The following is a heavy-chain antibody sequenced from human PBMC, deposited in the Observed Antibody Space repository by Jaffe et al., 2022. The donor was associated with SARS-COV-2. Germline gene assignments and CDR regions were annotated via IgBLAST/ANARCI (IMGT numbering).Heavy chain of an antibody. V-gene: IGHV3-23*01. CDR3: AKDRAGAYNYFDY. J-gene: IGHJ4*02. CDR1: GLTFSSYA. D-gene: IGHD3-10*01. Sequence: EVQLLESGGGLVQPGGSLRLSCTASGLTFSSYAMTWVRQAPGKGLEWVSLISGGGGSTYYADSVKGRFTISRDNSKNTLYLQMNGLRAEDTAVYYCAKDRAGAYNYFDYWGQGTLVTVSS. CDR2: ISGGGGST.